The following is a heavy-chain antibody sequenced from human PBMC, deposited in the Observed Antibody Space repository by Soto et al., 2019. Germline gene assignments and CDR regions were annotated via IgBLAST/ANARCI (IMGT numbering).Heavy chain of an antibody. V-gene: IGHV4-34*01. CDR1: GGSFSGYY. J-gene: IGHJ4*02. D-gene: IGHD2-2*01. CDR2: INHSGST. CDR3: ARTSRRYWSSTSCRNYYFDY. Sequence: QVQLQQWGAGLLKPSETLSLTCAVYGGSFSGYYWSWIRQPPGKGLEWIGEINHSGSTNYNPSLKSPVTISVDTSKNQFSLKLSSVTAADTAGYYCARTSRRYWSSTSCRNYYFDYWGQVTLVTVSS.